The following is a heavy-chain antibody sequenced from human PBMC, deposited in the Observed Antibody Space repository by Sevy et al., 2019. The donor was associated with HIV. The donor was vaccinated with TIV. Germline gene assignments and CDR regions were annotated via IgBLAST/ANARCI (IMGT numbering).Heavy chain of an antibody. CDR3: AAGDVTHYQLAGYYYMDV. J-gene: IGHJ6*03. CDR1: GFTFSSYA. Sequence: GGSLRLSCAASGFTFSSYAMSWVRQAPGKGLEWVSAISGSGGSTYYADSVKGRFTISRDNSKNTLYLQMNSLRAEDTAVYYCAAGDVTHYQLAGYYYMDVWGKGTTVTVSS. V-gene: IGHV3-23*01. CDR2: ISGSGGST. D-gene: IGHD2-2*01.